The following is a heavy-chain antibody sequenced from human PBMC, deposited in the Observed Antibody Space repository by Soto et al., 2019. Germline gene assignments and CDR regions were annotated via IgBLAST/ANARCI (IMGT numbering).Heavy chain of an antibody. V-gene: IGHV3-74*01. CDR2: MNSDGRSK. D-gene: IGHD4-17*01. Sequence: EVQLVDSGGGLVQPGGSLRLSCAASGFTFSSYWMHWVRQPPGKGLVWVSRMNSDGRSKSYADSVKGRFTISRDNAKNTVYLQMNSLRAEDTAVYYCSSASYGDDYWGKGNLVTV. CDR1: GFTFSSYW. CDR3: SSASYGDDY. J-gene: IGHJ4*02.